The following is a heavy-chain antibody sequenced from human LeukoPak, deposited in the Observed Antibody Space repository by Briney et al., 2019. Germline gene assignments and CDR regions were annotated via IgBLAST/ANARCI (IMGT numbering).Heavy chain of an antibody. CDR3: ATVHLRPY. V-gene: IGHV3-11*01. J-gene: IGHJ4*02. Sequence: PGGSLRLSCEASGFTFSDYYMTWIRQPPGKGLEWVSHIKGGAVITYYADSVRGRFTISRDKSKNTLSLQMKSLRAEDTAVYYCATVHLRPYWGQGNLFTASS. CDR2: IKGGAVIT. D-gene: IGHD6-6*01. CDR1: GFTFSDYY.